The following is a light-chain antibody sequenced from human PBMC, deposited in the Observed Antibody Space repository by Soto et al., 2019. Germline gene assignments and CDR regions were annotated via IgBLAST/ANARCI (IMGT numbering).Light chain of an antibody. J-gene: IGKJ4*01. CDR2: GAS. V-gene: IGKV1-5*01. Sequence: DIQMTQSPSTLSASVGDRVTITCRASQSVTSRLAWYQQKSGKAPKLLIYGASNLESGVPSRFSGSGSGTEFTLTISSLQPDDFATYYCQQYNSYSLTFGGGTTVEIK. CDR3: QQYNSYSLT. CDR1: QSVTSR.